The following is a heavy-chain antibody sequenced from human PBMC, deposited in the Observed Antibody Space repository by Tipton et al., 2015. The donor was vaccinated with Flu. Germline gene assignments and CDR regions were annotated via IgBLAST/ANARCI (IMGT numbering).Heavy chain of an antibody. J-gene: IGHJ4*02. D-gene: IGHD1-26*01. Sequence: LSLTCAVYGGSFSGYYWSWIRQPPGKGLEWIGEINHSGSTNYNPSLKSRVTISVDTSKNQFSLKLSSVTAADTAVYYCARDRAVGGLDYWGQGTLVTVSS. V-gene: IGHV4-34*01. CDR3: ARDRAVGGLDY. CDR1: GGSFSGYY. CDR2: INHSGST.